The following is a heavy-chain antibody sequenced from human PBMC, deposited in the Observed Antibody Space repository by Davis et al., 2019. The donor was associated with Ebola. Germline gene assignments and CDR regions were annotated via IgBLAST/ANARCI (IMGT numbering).Heavy chain of an antibody. CDR3: SGSYRGFDY. J-gene: IGHJ4*02. CDR2: IRSKANSYAT. CDR1: GFTFSGSA. Sequence: LSLTCAASGFTFSGSAMHWVRQASGKGLEWVGRIRSKANSYATAYAASVKGRFTISRDDSKNTAYLQMNSLKTEDTAVYYCSGSYRGFDYWGQGTLVTVSS. D-gene: IGHD1-26*01. V-gene: IGHV3-73*01.